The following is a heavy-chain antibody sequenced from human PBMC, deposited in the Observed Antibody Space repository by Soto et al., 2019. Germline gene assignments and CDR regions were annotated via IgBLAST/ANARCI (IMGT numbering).Heavy chain of an antibody. J-gene: IGHJ4*02. CDR2: IYYSGST. D-gene: IGHD3-10*01. CDR1: GGSISSTSYY. CDR3: ASSNSRSRGGLN. Sequence: SETLSLTCTVSGGSISSTSYYWGWIRQPPGKGLEWIGSIYYSGSTYYNPSLKSRVTISVDTSKNQFSLKLSSVTAADTAVYYCASSNSRSRGGLNWGQGTLVTVSS. V-gene: IGHV4-39*01.